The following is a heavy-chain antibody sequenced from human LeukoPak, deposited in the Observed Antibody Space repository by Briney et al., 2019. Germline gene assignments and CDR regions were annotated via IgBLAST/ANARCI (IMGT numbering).Heavy chain of an antibody. D-gene: IGHD2-15*01. CDR2: VYYSGST. Sequence: PSETLSLTCTVSRDSVSNDKIFWGWIRQPPGEGLEWIGSVYYSGSTYYNPSLNSRVTISVDTSKNQFSLKLSSVTAADTAVYYCARLGWWDSWGQGTLVTVSS. CDR1: RDSVSNDKIF. J-gene: IGHJ4*02. CDR3: ARLGWWDS. V-gene: IGHV4-39*01.